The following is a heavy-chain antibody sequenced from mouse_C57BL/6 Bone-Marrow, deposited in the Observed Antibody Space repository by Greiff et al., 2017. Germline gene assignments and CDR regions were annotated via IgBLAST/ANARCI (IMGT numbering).Heavy chain of an antibody. CDR1: GFTFSSYT. J-gene: IGHJ1*03. Sequence: EVNVVESGAGLVKPGGSLKLSCAASGFTFSSYTMSWVRQTPEKSLQWVAAISGGGGNTYYPDSVKGRITISIDNDKNILYLQMSSLRSEDTALYYCSRQVTTVLDTKYFDVWGTGTTVTVSS. CDR2: ISGGGGNT. V-gene: IGHV5-9*01. CDR3: SRQVTTVLDTKYFDV. D-gene: IGHD1-1*01.